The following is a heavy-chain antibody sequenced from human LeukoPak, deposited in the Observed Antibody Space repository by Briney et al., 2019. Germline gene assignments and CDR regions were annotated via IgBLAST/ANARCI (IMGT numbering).Heavy chain of an antibody. D-gene: IGHD3-22*01. CDR3: AREYPYYDSSGYVVLAFDI. J-gene: IGHJ3*02. Sequence: ASVKVSCKASGYTFTSYGISWVRQAPGQGLAWMGWISAYNGNTNYAQKLQGRVTMTTDTSTSTAYMELMSLRSDDTAVYYCAREYPYYDSSGYVVLAFDIWGQGTMVSVSS. V-gene: IGHV1-18*01. CDR2: ISAYNGNT. CDR1: GYTFTSYG.